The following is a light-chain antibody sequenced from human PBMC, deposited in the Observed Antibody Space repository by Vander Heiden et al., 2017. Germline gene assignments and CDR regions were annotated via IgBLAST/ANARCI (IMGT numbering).Light chain of an antibody. CDR2: GAS. CDR1: QSVSSSY. Sequence: ELVLTQSPGTLSLSPGGRATLSCRASQSVSSSYLAWYQQKPGQAPRLLIYGASSRATGIPDRFSGSGSGTDFTLTISRLEPEDFAVYYCQQYHNSPQTFGQGTRMEIK. CDR3: QQYHNSPQT. J-gene: IGKJ5*01. V-gene: IGKV3-20*01.